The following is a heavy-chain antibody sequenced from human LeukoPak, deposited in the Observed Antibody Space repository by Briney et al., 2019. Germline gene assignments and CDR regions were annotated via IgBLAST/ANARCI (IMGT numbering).Heavy chain of an antibody. Sequence: ASVKVSCKASGYTFTSYDINWVRQATGQGLEWMGWMNPNSGNTGYAQKFQGRVTMTRNTSISTAYMELSSLRSEDTAVYYCARGTAPFYRQGMDVWGQGTTVTVSS. D-gene: IGHD3-3*02. CDR3: ARGTAPFYRQGMDV. CDR2: MNPNSGNT. J-gene: IGHJ6*02. V-gene: IGHV1-8*01. CDR1: GYTFTSYD.